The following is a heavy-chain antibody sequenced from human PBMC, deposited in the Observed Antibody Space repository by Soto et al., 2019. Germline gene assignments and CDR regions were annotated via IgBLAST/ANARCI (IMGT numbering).Heavy chain of an antibody. Sequence: ASVKVSCKASGYTFTSYYMHWVRQAPGQGVEWMGIINPSGGSTSYAQKFQGRVTMTRDTSTSTVHMELSSLSSEDTAVYYCARVGIAVAVPQEGLAYCGPGTLVTV. CDR3: ARVGIAVAVPQEGLAY. V-gene: IGHV1-46*01. D-gene: IGHD6-19*01. CDR1: GYTFTSYY. CDR2: INPSGGST. J-gene: IGHJ1*01.